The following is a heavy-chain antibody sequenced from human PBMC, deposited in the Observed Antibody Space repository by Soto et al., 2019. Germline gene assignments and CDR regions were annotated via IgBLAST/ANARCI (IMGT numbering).Heavy chain of an antibody. J-gene: IGHJ4*02. CDR3: ARRYSGYDFDY. Sequence: SETLSLTCAVYGGSFSGYYWSWIRQPPGKGLEWIGEINHSGSTNYNPSLKSRVTISVGTSKNQFSLKLSSVTAADTAVYYCARRYSGYDFDYWGQGTLVTVSS. CDR2: INHSGST. D-gene: IGHD5-12*01. V-gene: IGHV4-34*01. CDR1: GGSFSGYY.